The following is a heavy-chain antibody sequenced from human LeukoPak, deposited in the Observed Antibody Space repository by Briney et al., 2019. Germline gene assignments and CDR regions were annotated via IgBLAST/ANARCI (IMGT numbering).Heavy chain of an antibody. CDR3: ARGSGPLWFGELYAFDI. CDR2: ISAYDGNT. D-gene: IGHD3-10*01. J-gene: IGHJ3*02. Sequence: ASVKVSCKASGYTFTSYGISWVRQAPGQGLEWMGWISAYDGNTNYAQKLQGRVAMTTDTSTSTAYMELRSLRSDDTAVYYCARGSGPLWFGELYAFDIWGQGTMVTVSS. V-gene: IGHV1-18*01. CDR1: GYTFTSYG.